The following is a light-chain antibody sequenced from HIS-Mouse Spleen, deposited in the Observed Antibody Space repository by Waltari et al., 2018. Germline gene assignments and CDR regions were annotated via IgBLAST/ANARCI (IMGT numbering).Light chain of an antibody. CDR3: AAWDDSLNGVV. CDR2: SNN. V-gene: IGLV1-44*01. CDR1: SSNIGSNT. Sequence: GTPGQRVTISCSGSSSNIGSNTVNWYQQLPGTAPKLLIYSNNQRPSGVPDRFSGSKSGTSASLAISGLQSEDEADYYCAAWDDSLNGVVFGGGTKLTVL. J-gene: IGLJ2*01.